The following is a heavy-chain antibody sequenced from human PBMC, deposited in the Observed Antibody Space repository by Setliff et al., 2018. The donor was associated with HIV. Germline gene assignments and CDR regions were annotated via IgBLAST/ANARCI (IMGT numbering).Heavy chain of an antibody. J-gene: IGHJ3*02. D-gene: IGHD2-15*01. Sequence: SETLSLTCTVSGGSISSNYWSWMRQPPGKGLEWIGHIYYSGSTNYNPSLKSRVTISVDTSRNQFSLNLSSVTAADTAVYYCARFPLLHKNAFDIWGQGTTVTVSS. CDR2: IYYSGST. V-gene: IGHV4-59*01. CDR3: ARFPLLHKNAFDI. CDR1: GGSISSNY.